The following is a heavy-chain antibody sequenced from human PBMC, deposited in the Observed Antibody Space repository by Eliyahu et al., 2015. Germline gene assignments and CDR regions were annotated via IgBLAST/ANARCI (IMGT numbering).Heavy chain of an antibody. J-gene: IGHJ4*02. CDR2: INPNRGVT. CDR3: AYTTPENYFAY. CDR1: GYTFTAYY. V-gene: IGHV1-2*02. D-gene: IGHD2-2*02. Sequence: QVQLVQSGAEVMKPGASVKVSCKASGYTFTAYYMHWVRQAPGQGLEWMGWINPNRGVTNYARDFQGRVTMTRDTSISTAYMELSGLTSGDTAMYFCAYTTPENYFAYWGQGTLVTVSS.